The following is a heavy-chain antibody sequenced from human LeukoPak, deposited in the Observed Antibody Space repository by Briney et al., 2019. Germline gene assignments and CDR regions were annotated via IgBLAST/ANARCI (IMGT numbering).Heavy chain of an antibody. V-gene: IGHV3-23*01. CDR1: GFTFSSYA. J-gene: IGHJ4*02. CDR2: ISGSGGST. CDR3: AKDMGYYDSSGYQDY. Sequence: GGSLRLSCAASGFTFSSYAMSWVRQAPGKGLEWISAISGSGGSTYYADSVKGRFTISRDNSKNTLYLQMNSLRAEGTAVYYCAKDMGYYDSSGYQDYWGQGTLVTVSS. D-gene: IGHD3-22*01.